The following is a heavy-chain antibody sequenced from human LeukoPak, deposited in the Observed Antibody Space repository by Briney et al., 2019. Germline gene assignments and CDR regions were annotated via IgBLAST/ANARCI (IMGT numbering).Heavy chain of an antibody. CDR1: GFTFSSYG. J-gene: IGHJ4*02. CDR2: ISGSGGST. Sequence: GGSLRLSCAVSGFTFSSYGMSWVRQAPGKGLEWVFTISGSGGSTYYADSVKGRFTISRDNAKNTLYLQMNSLRAEDTAVYYCAKASAMIVVVSKHFDYWGQGTLVTVSS. V-gene: IGHV3-23*01. D-gene: IGHD3-22*01. CDR3: AKASAMIVVVSKHFDY.